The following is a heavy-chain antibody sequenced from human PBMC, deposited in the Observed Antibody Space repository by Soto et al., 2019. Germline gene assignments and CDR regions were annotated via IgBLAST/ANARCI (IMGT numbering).Heavy chain of an antibody. D-gene: IGHD6-19*01. CDR2: ISYDGSNK. CDR1: GFTFSSYG. V-gene: IGHV3-30*18. J-gene: IGHJ4*02. CDR3: AKDLGSGWLYYFDY. Sequence: GSLRLSCAASGFTFSSYGMHWVRQAPGKGLEWVAVISYDGSNKYHADSVKGRFTISRDNSKNTLYLQMNSLRAEDTAVYYCAKDLGSGWLYYFDYWGQGTLVTVSS.